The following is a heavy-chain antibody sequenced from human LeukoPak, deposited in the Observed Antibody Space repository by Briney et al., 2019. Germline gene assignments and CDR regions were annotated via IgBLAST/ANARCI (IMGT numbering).Heavy chain of an antibody. CDR3: ARESTAGYNSSWYGFRN. J-gene: IGHJ1*01. CDR1: GFTFSGYW. Sequence: PGGSLRLSCAASGFTFSGYWMSWVRQAPGKGLEWVANINQDGSEKYYVDSVKGRFTISRDNAKNSLFLQMGSLRVEDTAVYCCARESTAGYNSSWYGFRNLGQGTLVSVSS. CDR2: INQDGSEK. D-gene: IGHD6-13*01. V-gene: IGHV3-7*01.